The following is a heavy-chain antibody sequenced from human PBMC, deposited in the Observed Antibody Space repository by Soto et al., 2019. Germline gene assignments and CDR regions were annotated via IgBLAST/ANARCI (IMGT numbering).Heavy chain of an antibody. V-gene: IGHV4-4*02. CDR2: IHHSGST. CDR3: ARSFGWYAIDQ. CDR1: GASISSEQY. D-gene: IGHD6-19*01. Sequence: QMQLQESGPGLVKASETLSLTCAVSGASISSEQYWTWVRQPPGKGLEWIGDIHHSGSTNNNPSLRSRLIMSVDTSQNQFSLNLNSVTAADTAVYYCARSFGWYAIDQWGQGTLVTVSS. J-gene: IGHJ4*02.